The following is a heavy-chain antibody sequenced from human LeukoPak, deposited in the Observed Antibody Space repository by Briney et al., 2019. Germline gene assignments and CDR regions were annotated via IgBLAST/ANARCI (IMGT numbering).Heavy chain of an antibody. CDR3: ARDYGGSSGWFDP. V-gene: IGHV1-8*01. CDR2: MNPNSDNT. D-gene: IGHD4-23*01. CDR1: GYTFTSYD. J-gene: IGHJ5*02. Sequence: GASVKVSCKASGYTFTSYDINWVRQAPGQGLEWMGWMNPNSDNTGYAQKFQGRVTFTRDTSISTAYMELRSLTSEDTAVYYCARDYGGSSGWFDPWGQGTLVTVSS.